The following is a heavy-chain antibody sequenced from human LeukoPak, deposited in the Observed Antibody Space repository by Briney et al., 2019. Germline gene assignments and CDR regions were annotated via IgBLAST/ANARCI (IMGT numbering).Heavy chain of an antibody. CDR2: MNQDGSAK. D-gene: IGHD3-16*01. V-gene: IGHV3-7*01. Sequence: SGGSLRLSCAASGFTFSDSWMSWVRQAPGKGLEWVANMNQDGSAKGYVDSVKGRFTISRDNARNSLYLQMSSLRPEDTAVYYCATYTHWVAGDVWGQGTTVIVSS. J-gene: IGHJ6*02. CDR1: GFTFSDSW. CDR3: ATYTHWVAGDV.